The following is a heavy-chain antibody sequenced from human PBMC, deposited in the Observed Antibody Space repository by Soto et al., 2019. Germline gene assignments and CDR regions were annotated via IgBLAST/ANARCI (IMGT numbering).Heavy chain of an antibody. CDR1: EFMFSDFY. J-gene: IGHJ6*02. CDR3: AKSFSDYHNYPYYYYGMEV. V-gene: IGHV3-11*06. Sequence: PGGSLRLSCVASEFMFSDFYMSWIRQAPGKGLAWVSCISGSSSHTNYADSVKGRFTISRDNGRNSLYLQMNSLRAEDTAVYYCAKSFSDYHNYPYYYYGMEVWGQGTTVTVSS. D-gene: IGHD4-4*01. CDR2: ISGSSSHT.